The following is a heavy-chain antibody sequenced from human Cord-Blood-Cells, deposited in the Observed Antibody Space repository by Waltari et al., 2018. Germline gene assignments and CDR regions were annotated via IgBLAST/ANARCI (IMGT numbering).Heavy chain of an antibody. Sequence: QVQLVQSGAEVKKPGASVKVSCKVSGYTLTELSMHWVRQAPGKGLEWMGGFDPEDGETIYAQKFQGRVTMTKDTSTDTAYMELSSLRSEDTAVYYCATVLRQSYYFDYWGQGTLVTVSS. J-gene: IGHJ4*02. CDR2: FDPEDGET. V-gene: IGHV1-24*01. CDR3: ATVLRQSYYFDY. D-gene: IGHD3-9*01. CDR1: GYTLTELS.